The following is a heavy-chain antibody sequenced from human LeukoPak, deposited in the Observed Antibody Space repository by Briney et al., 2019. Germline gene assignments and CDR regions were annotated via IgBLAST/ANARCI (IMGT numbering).Heavy chain of an antibody. CDR1: GFTFSSYW. V-gene: IGHV3-7*01. CDR3: AGTMVPGDHFDD. CDR2: INQDGSEK. J-gene: IGHJ4*02. D-gene: IGHD3-10*01. Sequence: GGSLRLSCAASGFTFSSYWMSWVRQAPGKGLEWVANINQDGSEKYYVDSVKGRFTISRDNAKNSLYLQMNSLRAEDTAVYYCAGTMVPGDHFDDWGQGTLVTVSS.